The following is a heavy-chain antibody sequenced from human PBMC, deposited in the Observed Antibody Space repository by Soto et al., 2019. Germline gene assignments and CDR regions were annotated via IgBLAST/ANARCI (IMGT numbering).Heavy chain of an antibody. CDR3: TVWGWGNDFGAG. J-gene: IGHJ4*02. D-gene: IGHD3-16*01. Sequence: EVQLVESGGGLVQPGGSLRLSCAASGFTFSDHYMDWVRQAPGKGLEWVGRSKNKADSYTTEYAASVKGRFTISRDGSKNSLFLKMNSLKPEDTAVYYCTVWGWGNDFGAGWGRGILVTVSS. CDR2: SKNKADSYTT. CDR1: GFTFSDHY. V-gene: IGHV3-72*01.